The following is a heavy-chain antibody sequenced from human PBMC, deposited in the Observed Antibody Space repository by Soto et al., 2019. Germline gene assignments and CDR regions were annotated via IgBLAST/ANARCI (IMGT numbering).Heavy chain of an antibody. CDR3: ARDQGRSSWFPYGRVGYYGMDV. D-gene: IGHD6-13*01. CDR2: ISSSSSYI. V-gene: IGHV3-21*01. J-gene: IGHJ6*02. Sequence: GGSLRLSCAASGFTFSSYSMNWVRQAPGKGLEWVSSISSSSSYIYYADSVKGRFTISRDNAKNSLYLQMNSLRAEDTAVYYCARDQGRSSWFPYGRVGYYGMDVWGQGTTVTVSS. CDR1: GFTFSSYS.